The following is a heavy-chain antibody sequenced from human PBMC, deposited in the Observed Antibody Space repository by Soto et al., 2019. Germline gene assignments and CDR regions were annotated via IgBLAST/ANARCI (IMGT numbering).Heavy chain of an antibody. Sequence: QVQLVQSGTEVKNPGASLQVSCKASGYTFFNYGITWVRQAPGQGLEWMGWISAYNGNRNYGQKFQGRVTMTTDTSTSTAYMELKALRSDDTAVYFCAWSPIAETGSLDYWGQGTLVTVSS. D-gene: IGHD6-13*01. CDR2: ISAYNGNR. CDR1: GYTFFNYG. J-gene: IGHJ4*02. V-gene: IGHV1-18*01. CDR3: AWSPIAETGSLDY.